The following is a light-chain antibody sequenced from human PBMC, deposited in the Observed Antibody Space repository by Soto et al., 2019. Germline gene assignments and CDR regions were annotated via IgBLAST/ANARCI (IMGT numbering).Light chain of an antibody. V-gene: IGLV1-40*01. CDR3: QSYDSSFNYV. J-gene: IGLJ1*01. Sequence: VVTQPPSVSGAPGQRVTISCTGSSSNIGAGYDVHWYQQLPGTAPKLLIYGNSNRPSGVPDRFSGSKSGTSASLAITGLQAEDEADYYCQSYDSSFNYVFGTGTKLTVL. CDR2: GNS. CDR1: SSNIGAGYD.